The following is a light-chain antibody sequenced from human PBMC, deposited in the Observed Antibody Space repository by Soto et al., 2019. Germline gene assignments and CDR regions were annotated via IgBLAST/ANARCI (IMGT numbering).Light chain of an antibody. CDR3: QHSHTYSRPPWT. J-gene: IGKJ1*01. Sequence: GDRVTITCRASQSIVKWLAWYQQKPGKAPNLLIYDASTLHSGVPSRFRGSGSGTEFTLTISSLQPDDFATYYCQHSHTYSRPPWTFGQGTKVEIK. CDR2: DAS. CDR1: QSIVKW. V-gene: IGKV1-5*01.